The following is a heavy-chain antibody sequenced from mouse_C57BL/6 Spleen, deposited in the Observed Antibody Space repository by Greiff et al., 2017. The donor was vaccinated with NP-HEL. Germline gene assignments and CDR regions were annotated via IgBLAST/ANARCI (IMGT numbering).Heavy chain of an antibody. CDR3: ARGPPFYYAMDY. CDR2: ISSGSSTI. V-gene: IGHV5-17*01. Sequence: EVKLVESGGGLVKPGGSLKLSCAASGFTFSDYGMHWVRQAPEKGLEWVAYISSGSSTIYSADTVKGRFTISRDNAKNTLFLQMTSLRSEDTAMYYCARGPPFYYAMDYWGQGTSVTVSS. J-gene: IGHJ4*01. CDR1: GFTFSDYG.